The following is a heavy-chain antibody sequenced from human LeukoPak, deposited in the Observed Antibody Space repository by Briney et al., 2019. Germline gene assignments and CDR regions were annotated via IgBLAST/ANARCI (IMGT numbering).Heavy chain of an antibody. J-gene: IGHJ4*02. CDR2: INHSGST. CDR3: AYNGDSSGYSYFDY. Sequence: PSETLSLTCAVYGGSFSGYYWSWIRQPPGKGLEWIGEINHSGSTNYNPSLKSRVTISVDTSKNQFSLKLSSVTAADTAVYYCAYNGDSSGYSYFDYWGQGTLVTVSS. D-gene: IGHD3-22*01. CDR1: GGSFSGYY. V-gene: IGHV4-34*01.